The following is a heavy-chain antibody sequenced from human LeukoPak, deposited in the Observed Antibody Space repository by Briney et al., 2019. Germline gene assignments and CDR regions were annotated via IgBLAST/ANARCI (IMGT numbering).Heavy chain of an antibody. V-gene: IGHV3-30*18. Sequence: GGSLRLSCAASGFPFSSYGLHWVRQAPGKGLEWVAAVSHDGSNEYYADSVKGRFTISRDNSKDTLYLQMDSLRAEDTAVYYCAKAVFGYSYGLLDYWGQGTLVTVSS. CDR3: AKAVFGYSYGLLDY. CDR1: GFPFSSYG. D-gene: IGHD5-18*01. J-gene: IGHJ4*02. CDR2: VSHDGSNE.